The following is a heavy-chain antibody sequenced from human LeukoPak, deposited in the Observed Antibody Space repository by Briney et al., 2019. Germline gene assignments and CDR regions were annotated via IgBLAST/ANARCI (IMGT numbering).Heavy chain of an antibody. V-gene: IGHV1-18*01. D-gene: IGHD3-22*01. CDR2: ISAYNGNT. J-gene: IGHJ4*02. CDR1: GYTFTSYG. CDR3: AREMTHYDSSGYEDY. Sequence: ASVKVSCKASGYTFTSYGISWVRQAPGQGLEWMGWISAYNGNTNYAQKLQGRVTMTTDTSTSTAYMELRSLRSDDTAGYYCAREMTHYDSSGYEDYWGQGTLVTVSS.